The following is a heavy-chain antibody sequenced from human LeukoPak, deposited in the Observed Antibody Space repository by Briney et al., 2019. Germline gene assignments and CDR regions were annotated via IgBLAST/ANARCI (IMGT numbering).Heavy chain of an antibody. V-gene: IGHV3-48*02. J-gene: IGHJ4*02. Sequence: PGGSLRLSYAASGFTFCTYSMNWVRQAPGKGLEWVSYISGTSSLIYYADSVKGRFTISRDNAKNSLYLQMNSLRDEDTAVYYCVRDQFFSFDYWGQGTLVTVSS. CDR1: GFTFCTYS. CDR2: ISGTSSLI. D-gene: IGHD3-3*01. CDR3: VRDQFFSFDY.